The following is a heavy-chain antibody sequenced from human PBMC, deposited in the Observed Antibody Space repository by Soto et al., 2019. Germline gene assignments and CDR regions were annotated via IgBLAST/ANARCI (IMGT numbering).Heavy chain of an antibody. CDR2: IIPIFGTA. CDR1: GGTFSSYA. D-gene: IGHD3-16*01. V-gene: IGHV1-69*12. Sequence: QVQLVQSGAEVKKPGSSVKVSCKASGGTFSSYAISWVRQAPGQGLEWMGGIIPIFGTANYAQKFQGRVTITADEXTSTADMELSSLRSEDTAVYYCASSTYGRFGAFDIWGQGTMVTVSS. J-gene: IGHJ3*02. CDR3: ASSTYGRFGAFDI.